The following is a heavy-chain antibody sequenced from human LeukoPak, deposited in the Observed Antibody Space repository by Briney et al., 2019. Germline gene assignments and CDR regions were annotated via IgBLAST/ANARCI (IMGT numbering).Heavy chain of an antibody. Sequence: GGSLRLSCAASGFTFSSYAMSWVRQAPGKGLEWVSAISGSGGSTYYVDSVKGRFTISRDNSKNTLYLQMNSLRAEDTAVYYCAIPFDYHDAFDIWGQGTMVTVSS. CDR3: AIPFDYHDAFDI. V-gene: IGHV3-23*01. CDR2: ISGSGGST. CDR1: GFTFSSYA. J-gene: IGHJ3*02. D-gene: IGHD5-12*01.